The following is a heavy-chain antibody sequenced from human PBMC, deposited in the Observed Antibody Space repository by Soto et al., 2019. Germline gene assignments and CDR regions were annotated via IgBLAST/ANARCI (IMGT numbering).Heavy chain of an antibody. Sequence: QVQLVQSGAEVKKPGSSVKVSCKASGGTFSSYSINWVRQAPGQGLEWMGEIIPIFGTANYAQKLQGRVTITADESTSTAYMALRSLRSEDTAVYYCARDGGRHSGGIDYWGQGTLVTVSS. CDR2: IIPIFGTA. CDR3: ARDGGRHSGGIDY. CDR1: GGTFSSYS. J-gene: IGHJ4*02. V-gene: IGHV1-69*01. D-gene: IGHD1-26*01.